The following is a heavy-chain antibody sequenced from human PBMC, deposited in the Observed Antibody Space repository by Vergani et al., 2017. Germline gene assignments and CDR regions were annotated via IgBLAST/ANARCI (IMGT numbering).Heavy chain of an antibody. V-gene: IGHV1-69*18. CDR2: ILPIFGTA. CDR3: ARPMGTYSSGWYYYYGMDV. CDR1: GGTFSSYA. D-gene: IGHD6-19*01. Sequence: QVQLVQSGAEVKKPGSSVKVSCKASGGTFSSYAISWVRQAPGQGLEWMGRILPIFGTANYAQKFQGSVTVTADESTSTAYMELSSLRSEDTAVYYCARPMGTYSSGWYYYYGMDVWGQGTTVTVSS. J-gene: IGHJ6*02.